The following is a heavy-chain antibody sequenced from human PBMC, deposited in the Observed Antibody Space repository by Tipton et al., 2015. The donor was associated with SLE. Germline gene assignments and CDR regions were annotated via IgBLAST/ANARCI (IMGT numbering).Heavy chain of an antibody. CDR3: ARDRYGDRWFDP. CDR1: GFTFSSYW. J-gene: IGHJ5*02. Sequence: SLRLSCAASGFTFSSYWMHWVRQAPGKGLVWVSRINSDGSSTSYADSVKGRFTISRDNAKNTLYLQMNSLRAEDTAVYYCARDRYGDRWFDPWGQGTLVTVSS. D-gene: IGHD4-17*01. V-gene: IGHV3-74*01. CDR2: INSDGSST.